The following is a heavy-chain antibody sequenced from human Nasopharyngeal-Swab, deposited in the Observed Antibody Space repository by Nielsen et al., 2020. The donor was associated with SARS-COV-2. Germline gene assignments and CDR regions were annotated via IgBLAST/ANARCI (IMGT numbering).Heavy chain of an antibody. CDR1: GFTFNNYI. Sequence: GESLKISCAASGFTFNNYIFNWVRPAPGKGLEWVSSISSSSSYIYYADSVKGRFTISRDNAKNSLYLQMNSLRAEDTAVYYCARDGLDYDFWSAYFMDVWGQGTTVTVSS. CDR3: ARDGLDYDFWSAYFMDV. V-gene: IGHV3-21*01. D-gene: IGHD3-3*01. CDR2: ISSSSSYI. J-gene: IGHJ6*02.